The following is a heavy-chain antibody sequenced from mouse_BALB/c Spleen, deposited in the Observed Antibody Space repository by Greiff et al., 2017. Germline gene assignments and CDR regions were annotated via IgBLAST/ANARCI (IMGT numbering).Heavy chain of an antibody. CDR3: ARCYYDYDGDYYAMDY. J-gene: IGHJ4*01. Sequence: EVQGVESGGGLVKPGGSLKLSCAASGFTFSSYAMSWVRQTPEKRLEWVAYISSGSSTIYYADTVKGRFTISRDNPKNTLFLQMTSLRSEDTAMYYCARCYYDYDGDYYAMDYWGQGTSVTVSS. V-gene: IGHV5-17*02. CDR2: ISSGSSTI. CDR1: GFTFSSYA. D-gene: IGHD2-4*01.